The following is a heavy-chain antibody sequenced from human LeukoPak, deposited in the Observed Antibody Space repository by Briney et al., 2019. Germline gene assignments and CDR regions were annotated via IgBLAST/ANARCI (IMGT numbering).Heavy chain of an antibody. CDR3: ARDTGSRIDP. V-gene: IGHV4-30-2*01. CDR2: IYHSGST. J-gene: IGHJ5*02. Sequence: SQTLSLTCAVSGGSISSGGYSWSWIRQPPGTGLEWIGYIYHSGSTYCNPSLKSRVTISVDRSKNQFSLKLSSVTAADTAVYYCARDTGSRIDPWGQGTLVTVSS. D-gene: IGHD2-2*01. CDR1: GGSISSGGYS.